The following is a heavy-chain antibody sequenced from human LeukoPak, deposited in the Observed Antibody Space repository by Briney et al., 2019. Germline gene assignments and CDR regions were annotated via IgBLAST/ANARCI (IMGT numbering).Heavy chain of an antibody. J-gene: IGHJ2*01. CDR1: GGSFTSYY. V-gene: IGHV4-4*09. D-gene: IGHD2/OR15-2a*01. CDR2: IHTNGPT. Sequence: SETLSLTCIVSGGSFTSYYYSWLRQAPGQGLEWMGYIHTNGPTNYNPSVKSRVTISVDTSKNQFSPKLISVTAADTAVYYCARRHFSRGFLYWFFDIWGRGTLVTVAS. CDR3: ARRHFSRGFLYWFFDI.